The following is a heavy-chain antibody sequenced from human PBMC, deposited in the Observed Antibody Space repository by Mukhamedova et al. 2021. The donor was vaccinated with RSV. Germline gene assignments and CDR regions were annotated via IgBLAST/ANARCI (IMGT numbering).Heavy chain of an antibody. CDR2: INPNSGGT. V-gene: IGHV1-2*02. Sequence: WMGWINPNSGGTNYAQKFQGRVTMTRDTSISTAYMELSRLRSDDTAVYYCARAMVRGVIPRHAFDIWGQGT. J-gene: IGHJ3*02. D-gene: IGHD3-10*01. CDR3: ARAMVRGVIPRHAFDI.